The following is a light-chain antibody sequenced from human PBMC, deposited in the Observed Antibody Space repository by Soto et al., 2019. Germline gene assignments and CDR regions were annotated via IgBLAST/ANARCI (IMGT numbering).Light chain of an antibody. CDR2: SNN. V-gene: IGLV1-47*02. CDR3: AAWDDSLSGYV. CDR1: SSNIGSNY. Sequence: QAVVTQPPSASGTPGQRVTISCSGSSSNIGSNYVYWYQQLPGTAPKLLIYSNNQRPSGVPDRFSGSKSGTSASLAISGLRSEDEADYYWAAWDDSLSGYVFGTGTKLTVL. J-gene: IGLJ1*01.